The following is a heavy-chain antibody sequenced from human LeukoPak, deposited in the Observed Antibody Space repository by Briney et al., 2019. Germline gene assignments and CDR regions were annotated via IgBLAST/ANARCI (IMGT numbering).Heavy chain of an antibody. J-gene: IGHJ4*02. Sequence: AASVKVSCKASGYTFTSYAMNWVRQAPGQGLEWMGWINTNTGNPTYAQGFTGRFVFSLDTSVSTAYLQISSLKAEDTAVYYCARSPYSSGWYQFDYWGQGTLVTVSS. CDR1: GYTFTSYA. V-gene: IGHV7-4-1*02. CDR2: INTNTGNP. D-gene: IGHD6-19*01. CDR3: ARSPYSSGWYQFDY.